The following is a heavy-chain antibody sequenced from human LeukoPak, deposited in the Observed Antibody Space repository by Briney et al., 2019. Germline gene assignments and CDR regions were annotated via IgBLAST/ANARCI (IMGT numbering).Heavy chain of an antibody. Sequence: QTGGSLRLSCAASGFTFSSYSMNWVRQAPGKGLEWVAVISYDGSNKYYADSVKGRFTISRDNSKNTLYLQMNSLRAEDTAVYYCARDFYYYDIPSVLLDYWGQGTLVTVSS. V-gene: IGHV3-30*05. D-gene: IGHD3-22*01. CDR3: ARDFYYYDIPSVLLDY. CDR1: GFTFSSYS. J-gene: IGHJ4*02. CDR2: ISYDGSNK.